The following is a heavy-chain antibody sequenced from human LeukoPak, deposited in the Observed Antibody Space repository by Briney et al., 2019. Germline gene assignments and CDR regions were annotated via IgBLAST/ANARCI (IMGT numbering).Heavy chain of an antibody. D-gene: IGHD6-13*01. V-gene: IGHV1-2*02. CDR2: INPNSGAT. CDR1: GYTFTGHC. J-gene: IGHJ4*02. Sequence: ASVKVSCKASGYTFTGHCVHWVRQAPGQGLEWMGWINPNSGATTYARKFQGSVTMTRDTSISTAYMELSSLRSDDTAVYYCARGSSSSWYLLDYWGQGTLVTVSS. CDR3: ARGSSSSWYLLDY.